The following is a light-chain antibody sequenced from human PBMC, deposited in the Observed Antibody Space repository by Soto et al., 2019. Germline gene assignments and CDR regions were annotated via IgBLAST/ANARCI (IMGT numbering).Light chain of an antibody. CDR2: GAS. CDR3: QQYGRSPPWT. V-gene: IGKV3-20*01. J-gene: IGKJ1*01. CDR1: QSVSSST. Sequence: EIVLTQSPGTLSLSPGERATLSCRASQSVSSSTLAWYQQKPGQAPRLLIYGASSRATGIPDRFSGSGSGTDFTLIISILEREDFAVYYCQQYGRSPPWTFGPGTKVEIK.